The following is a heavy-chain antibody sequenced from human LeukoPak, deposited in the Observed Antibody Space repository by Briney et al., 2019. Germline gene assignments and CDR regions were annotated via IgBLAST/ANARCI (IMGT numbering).Heavy chain of an antibody. CDR1: GGSISSSNW. Sequence: SETLSLTCAVSGGSISSSNWWSWVRQPPGKGLEWIGEIYHSGSTNYNPSLKSRVTISVDKSKNQFSLKLSSVTAADAAVYYCARDPSSNSGSYPDYWGQGTLVTVSS. V-gene: IGHV4-4*02. J-gene: IGHJ4*02. CDR3: ARDPSSNSGSYPDY. D-gene: IGHD1-26*01. CDR2: IYHSGST.